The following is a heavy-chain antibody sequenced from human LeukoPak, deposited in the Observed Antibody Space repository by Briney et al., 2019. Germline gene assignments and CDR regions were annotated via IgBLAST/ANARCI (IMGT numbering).Heavy chain of an antibody. Sequence: PGGSLRLSCSASGFTFRRYPMHWVRQAPGKGLEWVSALSGSGGTTYYADSVKGRFTISRDNSKNTLYLQMNSLRAEDTAKYYCAKVASLCTSTSCVRGGFDYWGQGTLVTVSS. D-gene: IGHD2-2*01. V-gene: IGHV3-23*01. J-gene: IGHJ4*02. CDR3: AKVASLCTSTSCVRGGFDY. CDR1: GFTFRRYP. CDR2: LSGSGGTT.